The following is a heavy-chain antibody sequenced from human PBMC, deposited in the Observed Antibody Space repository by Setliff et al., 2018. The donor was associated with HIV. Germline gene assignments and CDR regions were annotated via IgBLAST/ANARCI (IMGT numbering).Heavy chain of an antibody. D-gene: IGHD3-10*01. V-gene: IGHV3-53*01. Sequence: PGESLKISCAASGFTFSSYTMNWVRQAPGKGLEWVSVIYSGGNTYYADSVMGRFTISRDNSKNTLYLQMISLRAEDTAVYYCASRSGSRLTLPLDVWGQGTTVTVSS. CDR3: ASRSGSRLTLPLDV. CDR2: IYSGGNT. CDR1: GFTFSSYT. J-gene: IGHJ6*02.